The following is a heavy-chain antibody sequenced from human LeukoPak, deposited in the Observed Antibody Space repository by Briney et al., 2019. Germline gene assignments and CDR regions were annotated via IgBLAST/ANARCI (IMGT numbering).Heavy chain of an antibody. CDR2: VYYSGST. J-gene: IGHJ4*02. D-gene: IGHD6-13*01. CDR3: ARLRPGSSWDSSVDY. Sequence: SETLSLTCTVSGGSISSTNYYWGWIRRPPGRGLEWIGSVYYSGSTNYNPSLKSRVTISVDTSKNQFSLKLSSVTAADTAVYYCARLRPGSSWDSSVDYWGQGTLVTVSS. CDR1: GGSISSTNYY. V-gene: IGHV4-39*07.